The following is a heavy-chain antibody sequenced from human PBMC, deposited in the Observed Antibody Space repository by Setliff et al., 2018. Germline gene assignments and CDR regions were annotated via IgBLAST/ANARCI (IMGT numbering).Heavy chain of an antibody. CDR1: GGSFSGYY. CDR2: INHSGST. Sequence: SETLSLTCAVYGGSFSGYYWSWIRQPPGKGLEWIGEINHSGSTNYKPSLKSRVTISVDTSKNQFSLKLSSVTAADTAVYYCARRYNFWSGYLDYWGQGTLVTVSS. D-gene: IGHD3-3*01. CDR3: ARRYNFWSGYLDY. V-gene: IGHV4-34*01. J-gene: IGHJ4*02.